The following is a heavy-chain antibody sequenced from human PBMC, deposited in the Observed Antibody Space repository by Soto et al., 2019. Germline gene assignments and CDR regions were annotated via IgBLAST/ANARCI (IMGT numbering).Heavy chain of an antibody. CDR2: IWYDGSAK. CDR3: GRHWLAIDH. V-gene: IGHV3-33*01. CDR1: GFTFNSYG. Sequence: QVQLVESGGGVVQPGRSLRLSCAASGFTFNSYGMHWVRQAPGKGLEWVAVIWYDGSAKYYADSVKGRFTISRDNSKNKLFLQMDSLRAEDKDVYYCGRHWLAIDHWGQGTLVTVSS. J-gene: IGHJ4*02. D-gene: IGHD6-19*01.